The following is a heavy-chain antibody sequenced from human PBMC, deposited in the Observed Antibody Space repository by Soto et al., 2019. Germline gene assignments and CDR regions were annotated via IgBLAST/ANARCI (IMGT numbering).Heavy chain of an antibody. J-gene: IGHJ6*02. CDR3: AREGQPYIVATINYYYGMAV. Sequence: VQLVPSGAEVKKPGSSVKVSCKASGGTFSSYAISWVRHAPGQGLEWMGGIIPIFGTANYAQKFQGRVTITADESTSTAYMELSSLRSEDTAVYYCAREGQPYIVATINYYYGMAVWGQGTTVTVSS. CDR2: IIPIFGTA. CDR1: GGTFSSYA. V-gene: IGHV1-69*01. D-gene: IGHD5-12*01.